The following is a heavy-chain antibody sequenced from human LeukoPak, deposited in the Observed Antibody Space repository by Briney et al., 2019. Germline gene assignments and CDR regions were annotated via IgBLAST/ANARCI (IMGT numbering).Heavy chain of an antibody. D-gene: IGHD6-19*01. V-gene: IGHV3-48*04. CDR3: ARDGQQWPIYY. J-gene: IGHJ4*02. CDR2: ISSSGDTI. Sequence: PGGSLRLSCAASGFTFSSYSMNWVRQAPGKGLEWVSSISSSGDTIYYADSVKGRFTISRDNAKNSLYLQMNSLRAEDTAGYYCARDGQQWPIYYWGQGTLVTVSS. CDR1: GFTFSSYS.